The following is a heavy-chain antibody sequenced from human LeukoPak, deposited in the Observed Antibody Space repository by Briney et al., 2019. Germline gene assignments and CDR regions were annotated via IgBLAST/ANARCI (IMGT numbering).Heavy chain of an antibody. V-gene: IGHV4-39*07. CDR3: ARDRGGYTYSHDY. J-gene: IGHJ4*02. CDR1: GGSISSSSYY. Sequence: SETLSLTCTVSGGSISSSSYYWGWIRQPPGKGLEWIGSIYYSGSTYYNPSLKSRVTISVDTSKNQFSLKLSSLTAADTAVYYCARDRGGYTYSHDYWGQGTLVTVSS. D-gene: IGHD5-18*01. CDR2: IYYSGST.